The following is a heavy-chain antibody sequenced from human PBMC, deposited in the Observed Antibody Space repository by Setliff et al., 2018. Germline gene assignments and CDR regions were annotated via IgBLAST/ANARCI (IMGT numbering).Heavy chain of an antibody. D-gene: IGHD3-22*01. CDR1: GFTFSSYE. Sequence: GGSLRLSCAASGFTFSSYEMNWVRQAPGKGLEWVSYISSSGSTIYYADSVKGRFTVSRDNTKKSLYLQMDSLRAEDTAVYYCARVQQYDKNDYYRHFDYWGQGTLVTVSS. J-gene: IGHJ4*02. CDR2: ISSSGSTI. V-gene: IGHV3-48*03. CDR3: ARVQQYDKNDYYRHFDY.